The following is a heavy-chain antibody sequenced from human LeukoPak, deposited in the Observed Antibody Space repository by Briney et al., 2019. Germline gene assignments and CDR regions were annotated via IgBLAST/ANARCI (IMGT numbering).Heavy chain of an antibody. CDR2: ISSSGSTK. CDR3: ARRALRITMVRGVIENWFDP. D-gene: IGHD3-10*01. J-gene: IGHJ5*02. Sequence: PGGSLRLSCAVSGFTFSDYYMRWIRQAPGKGLEWVSYISSSGSTKYYADSVKGRFTISRDSAKNSLYLQMNSLRAEDTAVYYCARRALRITMVRGVIENWFDPWGQGTLVTVSS. CDR1: GFTFSDYY. V-gene: IGHV3-11*01.